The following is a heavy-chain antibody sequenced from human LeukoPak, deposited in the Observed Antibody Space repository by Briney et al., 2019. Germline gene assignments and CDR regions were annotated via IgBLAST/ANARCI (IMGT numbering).Heavy chain of an antibody. CDR3: ARGPDKSDGGNSGSARFDP. CDR2: MNPNSGNT. J-gene: IGHJ5*02. D-gene: IGHD4-23*01. V-gene: IGHV1-8*01. Sequence: ASVKVSCKASGYTFTTYDINWVRQATGQGLEWMGWMNPNSGNTGYAQKFQGRVTMTRNTSMSTAYMELSSLRSEDTAVYYCARGPDKSDGGNSGSARFDPWGQGTLVTVSS. CDR1: GYTFTTYD.